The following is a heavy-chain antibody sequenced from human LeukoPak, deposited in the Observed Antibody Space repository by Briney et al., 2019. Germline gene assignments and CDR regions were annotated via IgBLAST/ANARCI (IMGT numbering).Heavy chain of an antibody. Sequence: TGGSLRLSCAASGFTFSSYSMNWVRQAPGKGLEWVSSISSSSSYIYYADSVKGRFTISRDNAKNSLYLQMNSLRAEDTAVYYCARWGYYDSSGYYYYTKYYYYYGMDVWGQGTTVTVSS. V-gene: IGHV3-21*01. J-gene: IGHJ6*02. CDR2: ISSSSSYI. CDR1: GFTFSSYS. D-gene: IGHD3-22*01. CDR3: ARWGYYDSSGYYYYTKYYYYYGMDV.